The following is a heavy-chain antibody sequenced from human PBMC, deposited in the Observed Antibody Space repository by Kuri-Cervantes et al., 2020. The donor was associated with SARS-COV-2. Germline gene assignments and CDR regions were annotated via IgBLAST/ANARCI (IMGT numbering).Heavy chain of an antibody. V-gene: IGHV3-23*01. CDR2: ISGSGGST. J-gene: IGHJ6*02. D-gene: IGHD3-3*01. CDR1: GFTFSSYW. CDR3: ARTPYYDFWSGPLGYYYYGMDV. Sequence: GGSLRLSCAASGFTFSSYWMSWVHQAPGKGLEWVSAISGSGGSTYYADSVKGRFTISRDNSKNTLYLQMNSLRAEDTAVYYCARTPYYDFWSGPLGYYYYGMDVWGQGTTVTVSS.